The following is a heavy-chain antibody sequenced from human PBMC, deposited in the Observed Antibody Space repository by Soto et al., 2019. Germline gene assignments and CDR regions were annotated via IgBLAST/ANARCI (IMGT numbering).Heavy chain of an antibody. CDR1: GYTFSDYW. V-gene: IGHV5-51*01. J-gene: IGHJ4*02. Sequence: GESLKISCQGSGYTFSDYWIGWVRQVPGKGLEWVGTIYAGDSDPRYSPSFEGQVTMSVDKSISTAYLHWSSLKASDSAIYYCARQPPLDSSAWYNWGQGTLVTVSS. CDR2: IYAGDSDP. D-gene: IGHD6-19*01. CDR3: ARQPPLDSSAWYN.